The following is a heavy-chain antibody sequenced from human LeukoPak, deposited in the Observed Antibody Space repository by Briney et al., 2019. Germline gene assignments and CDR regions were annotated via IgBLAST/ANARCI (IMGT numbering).Heavy chain of an antibody. CDR3: ARLSGSSSIDY. D-gene: IGHD6-13*01. J-gene: IGHJ4*02. V-gene: IGHV3-74*01. Sequence: PGGSLRLSCIASGFTFSGSWMHWVRQAPGKGLVWVSRLHSDGSNTTYADSVKGRFTISRDNAKNTLYLQMNSLRAEDTAVYYCARLSGSSSIDYWGQGALVTVSS. CDR2: LHSDGSNT. CDR1: GFTFSGSW.